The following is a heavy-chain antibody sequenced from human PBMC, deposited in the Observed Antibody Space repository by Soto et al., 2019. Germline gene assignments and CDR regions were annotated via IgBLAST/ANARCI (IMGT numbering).Heavy chain of an antibody. Sequence: GGSLRLSCAASGFTFSSYSMNWVRQAPGKGLEWVSSISSSSSYIYYADSVKCGFTISRANAENSLYLQMNSLRAEDTAVYYCARDQRDIVAPHHFDXWGPGTLVTVSS. V-gene: IGHV3-21*01. D-gene: IGHD5-12*01. CDR3: ARDQRDIVAPHHFDX. CDR1: GFTFSSYS. CDR2: ISSSSSYI. J-gene: IGHJ4*02.